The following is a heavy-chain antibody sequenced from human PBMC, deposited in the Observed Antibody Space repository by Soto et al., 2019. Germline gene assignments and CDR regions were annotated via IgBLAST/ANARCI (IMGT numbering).Heavy chain of an antibody. J-gene: IGHJ5*02. V-gene: IGHV1-2*02. Sequence: QVQLVQSGAEVKKPGASVKVSCKASGYSFTGYYMHWVRQAPGQGLEWMGWINPNSGGTDFAQKFQGRVTMTRDTSISTAYMELSGLSSDDTDVYYCTATTRWSSWGQGTLVIVSS. CDR3: TATTRWSS. CDR2: INPNSGGT. D-gene: IGHD1-26*01. CDR1: GYSFTGYY.